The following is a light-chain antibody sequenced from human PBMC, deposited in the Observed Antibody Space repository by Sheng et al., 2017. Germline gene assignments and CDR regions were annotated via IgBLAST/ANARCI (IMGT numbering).Light chain of an antibody. CDR2: GAS. CDR1: QSVSSSY. CDR3: QQSGSSPYS. Sequence: EIVLTQSPGTLSLSPGEGVTLSCRASQSVSSSYLAWYQQKSGQAPRLLIYGASSRATGIPDRFSGSGSGTDFTLTISRLEPEDFAVYYCQQSGSSPYSFGQGTKLEIK. V-gene: IGKV3-20*01. J-gene: IGKJ2*03.